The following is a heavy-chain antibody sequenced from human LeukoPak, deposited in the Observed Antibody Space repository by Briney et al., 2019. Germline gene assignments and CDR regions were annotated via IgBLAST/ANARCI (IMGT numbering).Heavy chain of an antibody. CDR3: AASSSGWYATRVGPNYYYYYYMDV. Sequence: SETRSLTCTVSGGSISSYYWSWIRQPPGKGLEWIGYIYYSGSTNYNPSLKSRVTISVDTSKNQFSLKLSSVTAADTAVYYCAASSSGWYATRVGPNYYYYYYMDVWGKGTTVTVSS. CDR1: GGSISSYY. CDR2: IYYSGST. V-gene: IGHV4-59*01. J-gene: IGHJ6*03. D-gene: IGHD6-19*01.